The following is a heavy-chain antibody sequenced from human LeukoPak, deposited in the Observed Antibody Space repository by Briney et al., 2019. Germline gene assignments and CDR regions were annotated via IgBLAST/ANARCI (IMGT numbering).Heavy chain of an antibody. Sequence: HPGVSLRLSCAASGFTVSAYAMAWVRQAPGKGLEWVSTIYDDNTYYADSVKGRFAISTDNSKNTLYLQMNSLRVEDTAVYFYAARKVRGVWFYLDYWGQGTLVTVSS. CDR1: GFTVSAYA. V-gene: IGHV3-23*01. J-gene: IGHJ4*02. CDR3: AARKVRGVWFYLDY. D-gene: IGHD3-10*01. CDR2: IYDDNT.